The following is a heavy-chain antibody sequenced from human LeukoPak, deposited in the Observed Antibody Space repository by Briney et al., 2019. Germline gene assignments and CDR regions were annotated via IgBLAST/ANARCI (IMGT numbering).Heavy chain of an antibody. Sequence: GRSLRLSCAASGFTFSSYGMSWVRQAPGKGLEWVSAISGSGGSTYYADSVKGRFTISRDNSKNTLYLQMNSLRAEDTAVYYCAKSITMVRGPLDAFDIWGQGTMVTVSS. CDR2: ISGSGGST. D-gene: IGHD3-10*01. CDR3: AKSITMVRGPLDAFDI. V-gene: IGHV3-23*01. CDR1: GFTFSSYG. J-gene: IGHJ3*02.